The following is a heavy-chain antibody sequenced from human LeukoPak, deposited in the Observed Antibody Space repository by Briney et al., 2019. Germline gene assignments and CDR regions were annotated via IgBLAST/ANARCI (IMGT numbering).Heavy chain of an antibody. CDR3: ARDVGSSGWFDP. Sequence: SETLSLTCTLSGGSISSYYWSWIRQPPGKGLEWIGYIYYSGSTNYNPSLKSRVTISVDTSKNQFSLKLSSVTAADTAVYYCARDVGSSGWFDPWGQGTLVTVSS. V-gene: IGHV4-59*12. CDR1: GGSISSYY. CDR2: IYYSGST. J-gene: IGHJ5*02. D-gene: IGHD6-6*01.